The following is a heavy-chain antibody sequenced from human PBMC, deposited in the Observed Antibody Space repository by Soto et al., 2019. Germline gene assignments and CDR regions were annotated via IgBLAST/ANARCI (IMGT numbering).Heavy chain of an antibody. CDR2: IYHSGST. V-gene: IGHV4-38-2*01. CDR1: GYSISSGYY. J-gene: IGHJ6*02. CDR3: ARAPRMGNYYYYGMDV. D-gene: IGHD7-27*01. Sequence: PSETLSLTCAVSGYSISSGYYWGWIRQPPGKGLEWIGSIYHSGSTYYNPSLKSRVTISVDTSKNQFSLKLSSVTAADTAVYYCARAPRMGNYYYYGMDVWGQGTTVTVSS.